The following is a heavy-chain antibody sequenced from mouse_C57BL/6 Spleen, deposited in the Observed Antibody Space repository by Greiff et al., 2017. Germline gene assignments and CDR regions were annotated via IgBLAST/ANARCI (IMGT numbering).Heavy chain of an antibody. Sequence: QVQLKESGAELARPGASVKMSCKASGYTFTSYTMHLVKQRPGQGLEWIGYINPSSGYTKYNQKFKDKATLTADKSSSTAYMQLSSLTSEDSAVYYCAKLGRNYAMDYWGKGTTLTVSS. J-gene: IGHJ2*01. CDR3: AKLGRNYAMDY. CDR1: GYTFTSYT. D-gene: IGHD4-1*01. V-gene: IGHV1-4*01. CDR2: INPSSGYT.